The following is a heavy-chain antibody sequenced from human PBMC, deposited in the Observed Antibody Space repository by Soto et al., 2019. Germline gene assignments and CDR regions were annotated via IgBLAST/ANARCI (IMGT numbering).Heavy chain of an antibody. Sequence: EVQLVESGGGLVQPGGSLRLSCAASGFTFSSYWMSWVRQAPGKGLEWVANIKQDGSEKYYVDSVKGRFTISRDNDKNSLYLQMNSLRAEDTAVYYCARDLVAYYDYIWGSYRSDAFDIWGQGTMVTVSS. D-gene: IGHD3-16*02. CDR1: GFTFSSYW. CDR3: ARDLVAYYDYIWGSYRSDAFDI. CDR2: IKQDGSEK. V-gene: IGHV3-7*01. J-gene: IGHJ3*02.